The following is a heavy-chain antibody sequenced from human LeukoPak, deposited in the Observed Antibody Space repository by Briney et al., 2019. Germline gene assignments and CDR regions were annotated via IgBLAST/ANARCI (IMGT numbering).Heavy chain of an antibody. CDR1: GGSISNYY. V-gene: IGHV4-4*07. Sequence: SETLSLTCSVSGGSISNYYWNWIRQPAGKGLEWIGRLHASGSTRYNPSFGTRVTMSADTSKNQLSLKLTSVTAAATALYFCARDQSGSGGHNNDAFDIWGQGTMVTDYS. CDR3: ARDQSGSGGHNNDAFDI. D-gene: IGHD3-16*01. J-gene: IGHJ3*02. CDR2: LHASGST.